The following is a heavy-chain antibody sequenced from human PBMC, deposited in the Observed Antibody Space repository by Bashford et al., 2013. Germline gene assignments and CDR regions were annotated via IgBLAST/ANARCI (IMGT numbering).Heavy chain of an antibody. V-gene: IGHV4-39*01. J-gene: IGHJ4*02. CDR1: GGSISSSSYY. CDR3: ARRPDSTPFDY. D-gene: IGHD3-22*01. Sequence: SETLSLTCTVSGGSISSSSYYWGWIRQPPGKGLEWIGSIYYSGSTYYNPSLKSRVTISVDTSKNQFSLKLSSVTAADTAVYYCARRPDSTPFDYWGQGTLVTVSS. CDR2: IYYSGST.